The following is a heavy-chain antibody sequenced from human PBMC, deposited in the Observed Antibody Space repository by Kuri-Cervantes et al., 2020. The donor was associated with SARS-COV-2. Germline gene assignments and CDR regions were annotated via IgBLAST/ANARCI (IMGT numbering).Heavy chain of an antibody. D-gene: IGHD5-24*01. CDR3: ARLLARVEMATIDY. J-gene: IGHJ4*02. CDR2: ISYDGSNK. CDR1: GFTFSSYA. V-gene: IGHV3-30-3*01. Sequence: GGSLRLSCAASGFTFSSYAMHWVRQAPGKGLEWVAVISYDGSNKYYADSVKGRFTISRDSATNSLYLQMNSLRAEDTAVYYCARLLARVEMATIDYWGQGTLVTVSS.